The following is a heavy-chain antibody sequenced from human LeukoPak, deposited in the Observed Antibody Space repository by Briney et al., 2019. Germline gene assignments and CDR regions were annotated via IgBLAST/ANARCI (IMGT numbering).Heavy chain of an antibody. CDR1: GFTFSSFA. CDR2: ISYEGSNN. D-gene: IGHD6-13*01. V-gene: IGHV3-30*04. Sequence: GGSLRLSCAASGFTFSSFAMHWDRQAPGKGLEWVAVISYEGSNNYYADSVKGRFTVSRDNSKNTLYLQMDSLRTEDTAVYYCARDRVAAADLDYWGQGTPVTVSS. CDR3: ARDRVAAADLDY. J-gene: IGHJ4*02.